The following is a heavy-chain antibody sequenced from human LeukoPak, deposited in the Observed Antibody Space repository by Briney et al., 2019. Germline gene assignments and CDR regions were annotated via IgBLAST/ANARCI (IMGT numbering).Heavy chain of an antibody. V-gene: IGHV4-59*01. J-gene: IGHJ2*01. CDR1: GGSISSYY. CDR2: IYYSGST. D-gene: IGHD6-19*01. CDR3: ARAIPGYSSGWYWYFDL. Sequence: SETLSLTCTVSGGSISSYYWSWIRQPPGKGLEWIGYIYYSGSTNYNPSLKSRVTISVDTSKNQFSLKLSSVTAADTAVYYCARAIPGYSSGWYWYFDLWGRGTLVTVSS.